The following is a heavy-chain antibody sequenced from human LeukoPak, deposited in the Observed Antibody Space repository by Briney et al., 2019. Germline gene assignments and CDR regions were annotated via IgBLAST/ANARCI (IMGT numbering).Heavy chain of an antibody. CDR2: VSYSGST. J-gene: IGHJ3*01. V-gene: IGHV4-31*03. CDR3: ARGGTTVRTSGAFDF. D-gene: IGHD4-17*01. CDR1: GGSISSGGYY. Sequence: SETLSLTCTVSGGSISSGGYYWSWVRQHPGKGLEWIGYVSYSGSTYYNPSLKSRVTISVDMSKNQFSLKLSSVTAADTAVFYCARGGTTVRTSGAFDFWGQGTMVTVSS.